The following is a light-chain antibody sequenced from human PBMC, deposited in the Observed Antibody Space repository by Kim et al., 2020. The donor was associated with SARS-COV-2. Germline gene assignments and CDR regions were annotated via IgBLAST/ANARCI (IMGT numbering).Light chain of an antibody. J-gene: IGLJ1*01. CDR3: CSYAGSSTFYV. Sequence: SVAISRTGTSSDGGSYNLVSWYQQHPGKAPKLVIYEVSKRPSGVSNRFSGSKSGNTASLTISGLQAEDEADYYCCSYAGSSTFYVFGTGTQLTVL. CDR2: EVS. CDR1: SSDGGSYNL. V-gene: IGLV2-23*02.